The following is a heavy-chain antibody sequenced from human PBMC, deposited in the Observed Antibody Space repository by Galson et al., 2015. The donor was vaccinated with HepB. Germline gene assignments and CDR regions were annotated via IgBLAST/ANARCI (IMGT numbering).Heavy chain of an antibody. CDR1: GYTFTSYG. J-gene: IGHJ4*02. V-gene: IGHV1-18*04. Sequence: SVKVSCKASGYTFTSYGISWVRQAPGQGLEWMGWISAYNGNTNYAQKLQGRVTMTTDTSTSTAYMELRSLRSDDTAVYYCARDLGGSGWYGVSQTFDYWGQGTLVTVSS. CDR3: ARDLGGSGWYGVSQTFDY. D-gene: IGHD6-19*01. CDR2: ISAYNGNT.